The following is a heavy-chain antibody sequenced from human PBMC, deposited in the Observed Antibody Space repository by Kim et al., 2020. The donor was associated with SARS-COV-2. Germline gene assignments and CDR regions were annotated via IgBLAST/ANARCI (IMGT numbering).Heavy chain of an antibody. J-gene: IGHJ4*02. CDR1: GYSFTTYW. V-gene: IGHV5-51*01. D-gene: IGHD2-15*01. CDR2: IYPGDSDT. Sequence: GESLKISCKGSGYSFTTYWIGWVRQMPGKGFEWMGIIYPGDSDTRYSPSFQGQVTISADKSISTAYLQWSSLKASDTAVYYCARHRYCSGGSCYGDFWGQGTLVTVSS. CDR3: ARHRYCSGGSCYGDF.